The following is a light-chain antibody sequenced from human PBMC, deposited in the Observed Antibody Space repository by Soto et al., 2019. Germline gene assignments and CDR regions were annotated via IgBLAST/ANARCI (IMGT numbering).Light chain of an antibody. J-gene: IGKJ1*01. CDR1: QDISNY. Sequence: DIQMTQSPSSLSASVGDRVTITCQASQDISNYLNWYQQKPGKAPKLLIYDASNLATGVPSRFSGSGSGTDFTFTISSLQPEDIATYYCQQYDNLATFGQGTKVEIK. V-gene: IGKV1-33*01. CDR2: DAS. CDR3: QQYDNLAT.